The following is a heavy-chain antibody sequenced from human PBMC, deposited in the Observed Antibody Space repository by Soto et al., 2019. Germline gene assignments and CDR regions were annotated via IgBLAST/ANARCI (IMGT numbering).Heavy chain of an antibody. CDR2: INSDGSST. D-gene: IGHD4-17*01. V-gene: IGHV3-74*01. CDR3: ARDQVTTVSYYGMDV. Sequence: GGSLRLSCAASGFTFSSYWMHWVRQAPGKGLVWVSRINSDGSSTSYADSVKGRFTISRDNAKNTLYLQMNSLRAEDTAVYYCARDQVTTVSYYGMDVWGQGTTVTVSS. J-gene: IGHJ6*02. CDR1: GFTFSSYW.